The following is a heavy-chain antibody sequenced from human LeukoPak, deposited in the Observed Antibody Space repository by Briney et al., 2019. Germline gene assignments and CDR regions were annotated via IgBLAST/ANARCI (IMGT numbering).Heavy chain of an antibody. CDR2: INPNSANT. D-gene: IGHD5-18*01. Sequence: ASVKVSCKTSGYSFGGYYIYWVRQAPGQGLEWMGRINPNSANTKYAQKFQGRVTMTRDTSTNTVFMELSSLRSDDTAVYYCARDGAYSLGLIWLDPWGQGTLVSVSS. CDR1: GYSFGGYY. J-gene: IGHJ5*02. V-gene: IGHV1-2*06. CDR3: ARDGAYSLGLIWLDP.